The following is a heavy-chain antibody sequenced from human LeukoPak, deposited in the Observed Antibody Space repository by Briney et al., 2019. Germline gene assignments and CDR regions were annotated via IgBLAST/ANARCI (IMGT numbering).Heavy chain of an antibody. CDR1: GYTFTGYY. Sequence: ASVKVSCKASGYTFTGYYMHWVRQAPGQGLEWMGWINPNSGGTSYAQKFQGRVTMTRDTSISTAYTELSRLRSDDTAVYYCARDIARYGGGFDYWGQGTLVTVSS. CDR3: ARDIARYGGGFDY. D-gene: IGHD5-18*01. J-gene: IGHJ4*02. CDR2: INPNSGGT. V-gene: IGHV1-2*02.